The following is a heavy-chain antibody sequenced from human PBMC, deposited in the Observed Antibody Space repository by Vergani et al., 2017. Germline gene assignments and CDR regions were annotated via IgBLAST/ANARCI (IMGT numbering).Heavy chain of an antibody. Sequence: EVQLVESGGGLVQPGRSLRLSCAASGFTFDDYAMHWVRQAPGKGLEWVSGISWNSGSIGYADSVKGRFTISRDNAKNSLYLQMNSLRAEDTALYYCAKDESSSLYYYYGMDVWGQGP. CDR3: AKDESSSLYYYYGMDV. CDR1: GFTFDDYA. CDR2: ISWNSGSI. D-gene: IGHD6-6*01. J-gene: IGHJ6*02. V-gene: IGHV3-9*01.